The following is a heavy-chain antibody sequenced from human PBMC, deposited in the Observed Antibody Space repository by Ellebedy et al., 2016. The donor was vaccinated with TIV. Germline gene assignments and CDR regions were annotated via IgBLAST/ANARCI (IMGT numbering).Heavy chain of an antibody. CDR2: IYPADSDT. Sequence: GESLKISCKGSGSTFTSYWIGWVRQMPGTGLEWMGIIYPADSDTRYSPSFQGQVTISVDKSISTAYLQWSSLKASDTAMYYCARGDYGGGNRWFDPWGQGTLVTVSS. V-gene: IGHV5-51*01. CDR3: ARGDYGGGNRWFDP. J-gene: IGHJ5*02. D-gene: IGHD4-23*01. CDR1: GSTFTSYW.